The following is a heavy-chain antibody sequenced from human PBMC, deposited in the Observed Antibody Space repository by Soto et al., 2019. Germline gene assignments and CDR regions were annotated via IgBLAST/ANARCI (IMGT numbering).Heavy chain of an antibody. CDR3: GRGALGSRGIEX. V-gene: IGHV3-74*01. J-gene: IGHJ4*02. CDR1: GFTFSDSW. D-gene: IGHD7-27*01. CDR2: IRSDGLDT. Sequence: CGSLRLSCAASGFTFSDSWMHWVRRAPGKGLVSVSRIRSDGLDTSYADSVKGRFTISRDNAQKKVYLQMHSLRAEHMAVYYCGRGALGSRGIEXWGEGALGTFS.